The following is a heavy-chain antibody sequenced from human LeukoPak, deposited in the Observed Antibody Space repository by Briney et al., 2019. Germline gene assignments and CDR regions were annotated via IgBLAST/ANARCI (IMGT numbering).Heavy chain of an antibody. CDR2: ISYDGSNK. CDR3: AREDYGDSNFFFDY. CDR1: GFTFSSYA. J-gene: IGHJ4*02. D-gene: IGHD4-17*01. Sequence: GGSLRLSCAAFGFTFSSYAMHWVRQAPGKGLEWVAVISYDGSNKYYADSVKGRFTISRDNSKNTLYLQMNSLRAEDTAVYYCAREDYGDSNFFFDYWGQGTLVTVSS. V-gene: IGHV3-30-3*01.